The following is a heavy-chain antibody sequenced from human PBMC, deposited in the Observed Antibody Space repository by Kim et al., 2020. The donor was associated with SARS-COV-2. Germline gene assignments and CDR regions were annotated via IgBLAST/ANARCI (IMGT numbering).Heavy chain of an antibody. D-gene: IGHD3-10*01. CDR1: GGTFSSYA. J-gene: IGHJ5*02. Sequence: SVKVSCKASGGTFSSYAISWVRQAPGQGLEWMGGIIPIFGTANYAQKFQGRVTITAYESTSTAYMELSSLRSEDTAVYYCARGSGEYSGDWFDPWGQGTLVTVSS. CDR2: IIPIFGTA. V-gene: IGHV1-69*13. CDR3: ARGSGEYSGDWFDP.